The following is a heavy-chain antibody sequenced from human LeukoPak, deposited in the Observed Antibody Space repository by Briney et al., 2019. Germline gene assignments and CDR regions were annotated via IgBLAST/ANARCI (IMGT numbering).Heavy chain of an antibody. J-gene: IGHJ4*02. CDR2: INSDGTST. Sequence: GGSLRLSCGASGFTFSTTWMHWVRQAPGKGLVCVSRINSDGTSTVYADSVKGRFTISRDNAKNTVYLQMSGLGVDDTAVYYCARDNYYSIDYWGQGTLVTASS. CDR3: ARDNYYSIDY. D-gene: IGHD1-26*01. V-gene: IGHV3-74*01. CDR1: GFTFSTTW.